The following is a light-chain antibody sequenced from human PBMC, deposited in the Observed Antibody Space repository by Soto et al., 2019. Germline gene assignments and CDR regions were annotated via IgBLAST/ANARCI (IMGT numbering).Light chain of an antibody. J-gene: IGLJ2*01. CDR3: QVWDSTSDHPVV. V-gene: IGLV3-21*04. Sequence: SYELTQAPSVSVAPGKTARITCGGDNIGSKSVHWYQQKPGQAPVLVMYSDSDRRSGIPERFSGSNSGNTATLTISRVEAGDEADYYCQVWDSTSDHPVVFGGGTKLTVL. CDR2: SDS. CDR1: NIGSKS.